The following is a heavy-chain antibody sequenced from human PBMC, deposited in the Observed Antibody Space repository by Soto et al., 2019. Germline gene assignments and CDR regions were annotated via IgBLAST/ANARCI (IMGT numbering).Heavy chain of an antibody. CDR1: GYTLTELS. CDR2: FDPEDGET. D-gene: IGHD3-10*01. V-gene: IGHV1-24*01. Sequence: ASVKVSCKVSGYTLTELSMHWVRQAPGKGLEWMGGFDPEDGETIYAQKFQGRVTVTEDTSTDTAYMELSSLRSEDTAVYYCATGYGSGSYYNGYYFDYWGQGTLVTVSS. CDR3: ATGYGSGSYYNGYYFDY. J-gene: IGHJ4*02.